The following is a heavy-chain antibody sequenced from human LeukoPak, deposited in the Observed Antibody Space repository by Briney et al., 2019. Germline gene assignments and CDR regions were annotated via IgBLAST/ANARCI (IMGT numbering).Heavy chain of an antibody. Sequence: SETLSLTCSVYGGSLSGYYWSWIRQTPGKGLELIGEINHSGSTTYYPSFKNRVTISVDTSKNQFSLKLSSVTAADTAVYYCARYTTMYYYDTSGPSDAFDIWGQGTMVTVSS. CDR3: ARYTTMYYYDTSGPSDAFDI. CDR2: INHSGST. D-gene: IGHD3-22*01. CDR1: GGSLSGYY. V-gene: IGHV4-34*01. J-gene: IGHJ3*02.